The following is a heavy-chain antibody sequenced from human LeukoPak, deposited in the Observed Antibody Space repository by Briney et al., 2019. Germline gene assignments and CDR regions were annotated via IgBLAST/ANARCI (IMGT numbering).Heavy chain of an antibody. Sequence: ASVKVSCKASGYTFMYYIHWVRQAPGQGLEWMGWINPNSGGTNYAQKFQGRVTMTRDTSISTAYMELSRLRSDDTAVYYCARGIGYCSGGSCYSWFDPWGQGTLVTVSS. J-gene: IGHJ5*02. D-gene: IGHD2-15*01. V-gene: IGHV1-2*02. CDR3: ARGIGYCSGGSCYSWFDP. CDR1: GYTFMYY. CDR2: INPNSGGT.